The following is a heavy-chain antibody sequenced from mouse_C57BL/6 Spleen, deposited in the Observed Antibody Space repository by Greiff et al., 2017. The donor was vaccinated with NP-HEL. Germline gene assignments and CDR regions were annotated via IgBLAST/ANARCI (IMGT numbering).Heavy chain of an antibody. CDR1: GYTFTDYY. CDR3: ARGWLRRFAY. V-gene: IGHV1-76*01. D-gene: IGHD2-2*01. CDR2: IYPGSGNT. Sequence: QVQLQQSGAELVRPGASVKLSCKASGYTFTDYYINWVKQRPGQGLEWIARIYPGSGNTYYNEKFKGKATLTAEKSSSTAYMQLSSLTSEDSAVYFCARGWLRRFAYWGQGTLVTVSA. J-gene: IGHJ3*01.